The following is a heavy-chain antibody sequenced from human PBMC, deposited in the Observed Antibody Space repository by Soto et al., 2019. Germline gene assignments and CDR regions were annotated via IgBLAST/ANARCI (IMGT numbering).Heavy chain of an antibody. CDR3: AKGSANASPYYFDY. Sequence: GGSLRLSCVASGFTFSSYAMGWVRQAPGRGLEWVSAITGGGGDTYHADSVKGRFSISRDNSKTTLNMQMHSLRPEDTGVYYCAKGSANASPYYFDYWGRGTLVTVSS. CDR1: GFTFSSYA. V-gene: IGHV3-23*01. J-gene: IGHJ4*02. CDR2: ITGGGGDT.